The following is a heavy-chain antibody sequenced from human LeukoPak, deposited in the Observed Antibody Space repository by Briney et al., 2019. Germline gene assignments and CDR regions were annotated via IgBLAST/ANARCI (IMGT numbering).Heavy chain of an antibody. V-gene: IGHV1-69*13. Sequence: GASVKVSCKASGYTFTGYYLNWVRQAPGQGLEWMGGIIPIFGTANYAQKFQGRVTITADESTSTAYMELSSLRSEDTAVYYCARAKGYSSGWYASSYYFDYWGQGTLVTVSS. D-gene: IGHD6-19*01. J-gene: IGHJ4*02. CDR1: GYTFTGYY. CDR3: ARAKGYSSGWYASSYYFDY. CDR2: IIPIFGTA.